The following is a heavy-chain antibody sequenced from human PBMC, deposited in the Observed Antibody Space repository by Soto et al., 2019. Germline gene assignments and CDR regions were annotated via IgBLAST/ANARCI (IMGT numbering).Heavy chain of an antibody. CDR2: INAGNGNT. CDR1: GYTFTSYA. D-gene: IGHD2-2*01. Sequence: ASVKVSCKASGYTFTSYAMHWVRQAPGQRLEWMGWINAGNGNTKYSQKFQGRVTITRDTSASTAYMELSSLRSEDTAVYYCARVILYCISTSCYGDDAFDIWGQGTMVTVSS. J-gene: IGHJ3*02. V-gene: IGHV1-3*01. CDR3: ARVILYCISTSCYGDDAFDI.